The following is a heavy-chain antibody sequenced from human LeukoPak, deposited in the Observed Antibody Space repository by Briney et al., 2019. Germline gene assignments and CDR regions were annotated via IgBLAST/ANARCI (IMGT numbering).Heavy chain of an antibody. V-gene: IGHV1-2*02. J-gene: IGHJ5*02. D-gene: IGHD2-2*01. CDR1: GYTFTGYY. Sequence: GASVQVSCKASGYTFTGYYMHWVRQAPGQGLEWMGWIKPNSGGTNYAQKFQGRVYMPRDTSISTAYMELSRLRSDDTAVYYCARARGDIVVVPAAIWFDPCGQGTLLADSS. CDR2: IKPNSGGT. CDR3: ARARGDIVVVPAAIWFDP.